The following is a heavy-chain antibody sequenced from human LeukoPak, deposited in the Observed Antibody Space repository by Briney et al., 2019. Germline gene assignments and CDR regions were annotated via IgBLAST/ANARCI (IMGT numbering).Heavy chain of an antibody. CDR3: ARTHSSDWYYFDY. Sequence: GASVKVSCKASGYTFTGYYMHWVRQAPGQGLEWMGRINPNGGGSNYAHKFQGRVTMAGDTSISTAYMELSRLRSDDTAVYYCARTHSSDWYYFDYWGQGTLVTVSS. CDR2: INPNGGGS. CDR1: GYTFTGYY. V-gene: IGHV1-2*06. J-gene: IGHJ4*02. D-gene: IGHD6-19*01.